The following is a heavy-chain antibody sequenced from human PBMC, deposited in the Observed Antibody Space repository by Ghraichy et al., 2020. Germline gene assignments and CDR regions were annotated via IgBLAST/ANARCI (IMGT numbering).Heavy chain of an antibody. CDR3: ARESGPQYSSGWYLANWFDP. J-gene: IGHJ5*02. CDR2: IYYSGST. Sequence: SQTLSLTCTVSGGSISSYYWSWIRQPPGKGLEWIGYIYYSGSTNYNPSLKSRVTISVDTSKNQFSLKLSSVTAADTAVYYCARESGPQYSSGWYLANWFDPWGQGTLVTVSS. V-gene: IGHV4-59*01. CDR1: GGSISSYY. D-gene: IGHD6-19*01.